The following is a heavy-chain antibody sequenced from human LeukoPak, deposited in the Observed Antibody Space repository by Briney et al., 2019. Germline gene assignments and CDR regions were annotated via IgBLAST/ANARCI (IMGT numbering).Heavy chain of an antibody. Sequence: ASVKVSCKASGYTFTGYYMHWVRQAPGQGLGWMGWINPNSGGTNYAQKFQGWVTMTRDTSISTAYMELSRLRSDDTAVYYCARGTYSSGWVDYWGQGTLVTVSS. D-gene: IGHD6-19*01. V-gene: IGHV1-2*04. CDR2: INPNSGGT. CDR3: ARGTYSSGWVDY. CDR1: GYTFTGYY. J-gene: IGHJ4*02.